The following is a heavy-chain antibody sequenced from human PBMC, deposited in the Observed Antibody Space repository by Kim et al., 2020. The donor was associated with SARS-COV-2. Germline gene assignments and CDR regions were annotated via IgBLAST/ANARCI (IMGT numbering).Heavy chain of an antibody. J-gene: IGHJ1*01. D-gene: IGHD6-19*01. V-gene: IGHV4-34*01. CDR1: GGSFSGYY. CDR3: VQRQGIRAVAPRSQYFQH. Sequence: SETLSLTCAVYGGSFSGYYWSWIRQPPGKGLEWIGEINHSGSTNYNPSLKSRVTISVDTSKNQFSLKLSSVTAADTAVYYCVQRQGIRAVAPRSQYFQHWGQGTLVTVSS. CDR2: INHSGST.